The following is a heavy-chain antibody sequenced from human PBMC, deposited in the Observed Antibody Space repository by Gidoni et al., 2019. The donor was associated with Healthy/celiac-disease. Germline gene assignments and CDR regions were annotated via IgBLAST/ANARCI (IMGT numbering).Heavy chain of an antibody. CDR1: GVTFSSYA. J-gene: IGHJ6*02. Sequence: QVQLVQSGSEAKKPGSSVNVSCKASGVTFSSYAISWVRQATGQGLAWMGVIIPLFGTAHYAQKFQGRVTITADKSTSTAYMELSSLRSEDTAVYYCASRDIVAIGPSYYYYGMDGWGQGTTVTVSS. CDR3: ASRDIVAIGPSYYYYGMDG. V-gene: IGHV1-69*06. CDR2: IIPLFGTA. D-gene: IGHD5-12*01.